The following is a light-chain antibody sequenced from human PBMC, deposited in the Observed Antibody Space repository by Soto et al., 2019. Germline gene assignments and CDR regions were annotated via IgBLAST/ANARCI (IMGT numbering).Light chain of an antibody. CDR1: QSVSSH. CDR2: DAS. CDR3: QHRSNWLYT. Sequence: ELVLTQSPATLSLSPGERATLSCRASQSVSSHLAWYRQKPGQPPRLLIYDASNRATGIPARFSGSGSGTDFPLTISSLEPEDFAVYYCQHRSNWLYTFGQGTKLEI. J-gene: IGKJ2*01. V-gene: IGKV3-11*01.